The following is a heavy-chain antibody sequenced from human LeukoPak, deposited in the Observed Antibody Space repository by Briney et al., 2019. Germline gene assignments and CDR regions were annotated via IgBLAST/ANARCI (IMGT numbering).Heavy chain of an antibody. D-gene: IGHD2-2*01. CDR2: IYYSGST. Sequence: SETLSLTCSVSGSSISSSNWWDRIRQPPGKGLEWIGYIYYSGSTYYNPSLKSRVTISVDTSKNQFSLKLSSVTAADTAVYYCARGRDIVVVPAANPSGYAFDIWGQGTMVTVSS. CDR1: GSSISSSNW. CDR3: ARGRDIVVVPAANPSGYAFDI. V-gene: IGHV4-28*03. J-gene: IGHJ3*02.